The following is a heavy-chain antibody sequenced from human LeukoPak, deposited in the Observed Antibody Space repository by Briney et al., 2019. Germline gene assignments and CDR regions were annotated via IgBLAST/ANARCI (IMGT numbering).Heavy chain of an antibody. CDR2: ISYDGSNK. CDR3: AKVFRDYYGSGSHHNWFDP. J-gene: IGHJ5*02. D-gene: IGHD3-10*01. Sequence: GGSLRLSCAASGFTFSSYAMHWVRQAPGKGLEWVAVISYDGSNKYYADSVKGRFTISRDNSKNTLYLQMNSLRAEDTAVYYCAKVFRDYYGSGSHHNWFDPWGQGTLVSVSS. V-gene: IGHV3-30*04. CDR1: GFTFSSYA.